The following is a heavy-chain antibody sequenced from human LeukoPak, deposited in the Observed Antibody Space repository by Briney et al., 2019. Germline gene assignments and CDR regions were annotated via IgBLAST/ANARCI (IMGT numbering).Heavy chain of an antibody. CDR1: GASINSYY. CDR2: IYYSGST. CDR3: ARGHDILYDY. V-gene: IGHV4-59*01. J-gene: IGHJ4*02. D-gene: IGHD3-9*01. Sequence: PSETLSLTCTVSGASINSYYWSWIRQPPGKGLEWIGYIYYSGSTNYNPSLKSRVTISVDTSKNQFSLKLSSVTAADTAVYYCARGHDILYDYWGQGTLVTVSS.